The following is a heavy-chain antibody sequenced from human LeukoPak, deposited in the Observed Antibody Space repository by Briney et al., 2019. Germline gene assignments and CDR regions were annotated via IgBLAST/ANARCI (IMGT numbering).Heavy chain of an antibody. CDR2: INPNSGGT. Sequence: ASVKVSCKASGYTFTGYYMHWVRQAPGQGLEWMGWINPNSGGTNYAQKFQGRVTMTRDTSISTAYMELSRLRSDDTAAYYCARLEYSSSSRGYWGQGTLVTVSS. CDR3: ARLEYSSSSRGY. V-gene: IGHV1-2*02. J-gene: IGHJ4*02. CDR1: GYTFTGYY. D-gene: IGHD6-6*01.